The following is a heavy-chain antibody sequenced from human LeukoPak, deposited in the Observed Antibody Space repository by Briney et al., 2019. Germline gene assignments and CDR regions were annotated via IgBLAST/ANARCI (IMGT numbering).Heavy chain of an antibody. J-gene: IGHJ4*02. CDR1: GFTFSSYG. CDR2: ISYDGSNK. CDR3: AKDREASDIVVVTATAFDY. D-gene: IGHD2-21*02. Sequence: GGSLRLSCAASGFTFSSYGMHWVRQAPGKGLEWVTVISYDGSNKYYAESVNARFTISRDNSKNTLYLQMNSLRAEDTAVYYCAKDREASDIVVVTATAFDYWGQGTLVTVSS. V-gene: IGHV3-30*18.